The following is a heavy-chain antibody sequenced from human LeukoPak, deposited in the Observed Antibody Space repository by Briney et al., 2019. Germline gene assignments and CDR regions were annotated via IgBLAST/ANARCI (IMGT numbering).Heavy chain of an antibody. CDR1: GYTFTNYG. V-gene: IGHV1-18*01. CDR2: ISAYNGNT. Sequence: ASVKVSCKASGYTFTNYGLSWVRQAPGQGLEWMGWISAYNGNTNYAQKLQGRVTMTTDTSTSTAYMELRSLRSDDTAVYYCAVIAVAGRSYFDYWGQGTLVTVSS. D-gene: IGHD6-19*01. J-gene: IGHJ4*02. CDR3: AVIAVAGRSYFDY.